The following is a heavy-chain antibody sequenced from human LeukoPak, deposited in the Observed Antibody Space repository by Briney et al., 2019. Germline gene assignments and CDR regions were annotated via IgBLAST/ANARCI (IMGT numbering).Heavy chain of an antibody. CDR1: GFTFSSYW. V-gene: IGHV3-20*04. CDR2: INWNGGST. CDR3: AKDNEGYFDWLNY. J-gene: IGHJ4*02. D-gene: IGHD3-9*01. Sequence: PGGSLRLSCAASGFTFSSYWMHWVRQAPGKGLVWVSGINWNGGSTGYADSVKGRFTISRDNAKNSLYLQMNSLRAEDTALYYCAKDNEGYFDWLNYWGPGTLVTVSS.